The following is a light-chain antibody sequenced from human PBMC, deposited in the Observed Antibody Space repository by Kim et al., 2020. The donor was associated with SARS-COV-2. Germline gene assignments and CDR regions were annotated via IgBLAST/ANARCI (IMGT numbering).Light chain of an antibody. CDR3: QAWDSSTAGV. Sequence: SYELTQPPSVSVSPGQTASITCSGDKLGNKYACWYQQKPGQSPVLVIYQDSERPSGIPERFSGSNSGNTATLTISGTQAMDEADYYCQAWDSSTAGVFGGGTQLTVL. J-gene: IGLJ3*02. V-gene: IGLV3-1*01. CDR2: QDS. CDR1: KLGNKY.